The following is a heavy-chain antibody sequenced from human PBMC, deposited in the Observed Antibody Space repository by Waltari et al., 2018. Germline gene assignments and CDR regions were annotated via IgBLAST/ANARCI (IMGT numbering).Heavy chain of an antibody. CDR3: ARDRDTSTWYSGLGE. V-gene: IGHV3-48*04. CDR2: ISSSSDTK. CDR1: GFTSSSYS. J-gene: IGHJ4*02. D-gene: IGHD6-13*01. Sequence: EVQLVESGGGLEQPGGSLILSCSPSGFTSSSYSMNWVRQAPGKGLEWISYISSSSDTKYYADSVKGRFTISRDNAKNSLFLQMNSLRAEDTAVYHCARDRDTSTWYSGLGEWGQGTLVTVSS.